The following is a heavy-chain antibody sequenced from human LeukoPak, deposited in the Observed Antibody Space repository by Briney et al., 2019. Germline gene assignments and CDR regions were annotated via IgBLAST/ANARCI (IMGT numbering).Heavy chain of an antibody. Sequence: SETLSLTCTVSGGSMTSYYWSWIRQPPGKGLEWLGDIYYSGSTNYNPSLKSRVTISVDTSKNQFSLKLSSVTAADTAVYYCARGGATLDYWGQGTLVTVSS. V-gene: IGHV4-59*01. J-gene: IGHJ4*02. D-gene: IGHD1-26*01. CDR1: GGSMTSYY. CDR3: ARGGATLDY. CDR2: IYYSGST.